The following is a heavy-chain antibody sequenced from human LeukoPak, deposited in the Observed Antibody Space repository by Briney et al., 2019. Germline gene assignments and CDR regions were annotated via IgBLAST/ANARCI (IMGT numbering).Heavy chain of an antibody. CDR1: GFDFDYAW. D-gene: IGHD2-15*01. CDR2: VKSKTHGEAT. CDR3: ARDSSSYYYGMDV. J-gene: IGHJ6*02. Sequence: GGSLRLPCAASGFDFDYAWMSWIRQAPGKGLEWAGHVKSKTHGEATDYADSVKGRFTISRDNSKNTLYLQMNSLRAEDTAVYYCARDSSSYYYGMDVWGQGTTVTVSS. V-gene: IGHV3-15*07.